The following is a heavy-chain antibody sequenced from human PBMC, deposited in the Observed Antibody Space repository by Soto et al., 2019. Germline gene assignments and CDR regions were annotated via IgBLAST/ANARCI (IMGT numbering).Heavy chain of an antibody. CDR2: INHSGST. CDR1: GGSFTGYY. CDR3: ARGRYSSYRDYYYGMDV. Sequence: ASETLSLTCAVYGGSFTGYYWSWIRQPPGKGLEWIGEINHSGSTNYNPSLKSRVTISVDTSKNQFSLKLSSVTAADTAVYYCARGRYSSYRDYYYGMDVWGQGTTVT. V-gene: IGHV4-34*01. J-gene: IGHJ6*02. D-gene: IGHD6-13*01.